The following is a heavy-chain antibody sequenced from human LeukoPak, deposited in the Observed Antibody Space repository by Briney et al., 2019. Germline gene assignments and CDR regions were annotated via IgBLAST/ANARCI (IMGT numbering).Heavy chain of an antibody. V-gene: IGHV1-18*01. CDR1: GYTVTTYG. D-gene: IGHD4-17*01. CDR3: ARDVSTVTTRGDYYYYVDV. CDR2: ISAYSGHT. Sequence: ASVKVSCKASGYTVTTYGINWVQQAPGQGLEWMGWISAYSGHTKYAQRLQGRVTMTTDTSTNTAYMQLTSLRSDDTAVYYCARDVSTVTTRGDYYYYVDVWGKGTTVTVSS. J-gene: IGHJ6*03.